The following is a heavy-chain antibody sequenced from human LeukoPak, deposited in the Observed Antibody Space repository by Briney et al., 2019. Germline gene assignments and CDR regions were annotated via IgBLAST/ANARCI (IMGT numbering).Heavy chain of an antibody. Sequence: SETLSLTCTVSGGSISSSSYYWGWIRQPPGKGLEWIVSIYYSGSTYYNPSLKSRVTISVDTSKNQFSLKLSSVTAADPAVYYCASPVYQLLSLDYYYYMDVWGKGTTVTVSS. J-gene: IGHJ6*03. D-gene: IGHD2-2*01. CDR3: ASPVYQLLSLDYYYYMDV. CDR1: GGSISSSSYY. V-gene: IGHV4-39*01. CDR2: IYYSGST.